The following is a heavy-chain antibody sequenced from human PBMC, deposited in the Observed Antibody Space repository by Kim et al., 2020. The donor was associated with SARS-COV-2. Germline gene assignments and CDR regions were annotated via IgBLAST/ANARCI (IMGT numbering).Heavy chain of an antibody. Sequence: GGSLRLSCAASGFTLNSYNMNWVRQAPGKGLEWVSSIGISSTSTYYADSVKGRFTISRDNAENSLYLQMSSLRAEDTAVYYCARVLDTCSGGYFYSYGL. CDR3: ARVLDTCSGGYFYSYGL. D-gene: IGHD3-10*02. CDR1: GFTLNSYN. J-gene: IGHJ6*01. V-gene: IGHV3-21*01. CDR2: IGISSTST.